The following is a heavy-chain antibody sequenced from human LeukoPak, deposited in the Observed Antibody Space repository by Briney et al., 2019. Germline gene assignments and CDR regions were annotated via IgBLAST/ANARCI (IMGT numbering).Heavy chain of an antibody. CDR1: GFTFSSYA. V-gene: IGHV3-23*01. Sequence: GGSLRLSCAASGFTFSSYAMSWVRQAPGKGLEWVSALSGSVANTYYADSVKGRFTISRDNSKNTLYLQVNSLRAEDTAVYYCAKGVGCSGGTCYSGHGMDVWGQGTTVTVSS. D-gene: IGHD2-15*01. J-gene: IGHJ6*02. CDR3: AKGVGCSGGTCYSGHGMDV. CDR2: LSGSVANT.